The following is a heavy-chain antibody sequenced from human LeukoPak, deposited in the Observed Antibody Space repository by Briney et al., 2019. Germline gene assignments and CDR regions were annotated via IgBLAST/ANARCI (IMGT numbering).Heavy chain of an antibody. D-gene: IGHD3-22*01. J-gene: IGHJ4*02. CDR1: GYTLTELS. Sequence: AASVKVSCKVSGYTLTELSMHWVRQAPGKGLEWMGGFDPEDGETIYAQKFQGRVTMTEDTSTDTAYVELSSLRSEDTAVYYCALIGSGYSTFDYWGQGTLVTVSS. CDR2: FDPEDGET. V-gene: IGHV1-24*01. CDR3: ALIGSGYSTFDY.